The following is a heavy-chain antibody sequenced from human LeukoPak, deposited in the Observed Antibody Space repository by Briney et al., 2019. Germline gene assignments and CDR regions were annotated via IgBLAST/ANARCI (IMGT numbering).Heavy chain of an antibody. CDR1: GFTFSSYW. D-gene: IGHD1-14*01. J-gene: IGHJ4*02. Sequence: PGGSLKLFCAASGFTFSSYWMSWGRQAPGQGLESVANIKQDGSEKYYVDSVKGRFTISRDNAKNSLYLQMNSLRAEDTAVYYCARCLYNRNYWGQGTLVSVSS. CDR2: IKQDGSEK. CDR3: ARCLYNRNY. V-gene: IGHV3-7*01.